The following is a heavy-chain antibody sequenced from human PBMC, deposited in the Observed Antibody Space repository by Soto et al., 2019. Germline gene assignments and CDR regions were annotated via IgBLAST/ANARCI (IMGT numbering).Heavy chain of an antibody. CDR2: VIPIFGTT. CDR3: AQDVRDGTPSEPFYYNGMDV. D-gene: IGHD3-10*01. V-gene: IGHV1-69*13. J-gene: IGHJ6*02. CDR1: VGTFSRHA. Sequence: SANVSCRASVGTFSRHAIRCVRRAPGGGREGMVWVIPIFGTTSYAEKFKDRLIVTSDEYTSSAYMELSSLTSDDTAVYYCAQDVRDGTPSEPFYYNGMDVWAQGTTVTASS.